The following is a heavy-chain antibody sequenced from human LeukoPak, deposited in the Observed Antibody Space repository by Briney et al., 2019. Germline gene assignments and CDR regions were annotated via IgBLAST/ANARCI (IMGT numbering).Heavy chain of an antibody. D-gene: IGHD3-22*01. CDR2: IYTSGGT. CDR3: ARDLTYYYDSSGYSDHNHDAFDI. J-gene: IGHJ3*02. CDR1: GGSISSYY. Sequence: SETLSLTCTVSGGSISSYYWTWIGQPAGKGRGWIGRIYTSGGTNYNPSLKSRVTMSVDTSKNQFSLKLSSVTAADTAVYYCARDLTYYYDSSGYSDHNHDAFDIWGQGTMVTVSS. V-gene: IGHV4-4*07.